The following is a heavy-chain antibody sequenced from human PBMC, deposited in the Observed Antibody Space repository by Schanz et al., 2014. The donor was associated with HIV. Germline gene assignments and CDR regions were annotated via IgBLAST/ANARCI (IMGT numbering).Heavy chain of an antibody. Sequence: VRLVQSGAEVKKPGASVTVSCKASGYTFTGNYMHWVRQAPGQGLEWMGWINPNSGGADSAQKFQGRVTMTRDTSISTAYLELSRLRSDDTAVYYCAREPNYSGFDSWGHGTLVTVSS. J-gene: IGHJ5*01. D-gene: IGHD5-12*01. CDR2: INPNSGGA. CDR1: GYTFTGNY. V-gene: IGHV1-2*02. CDR3: AREPNYSGFDS.